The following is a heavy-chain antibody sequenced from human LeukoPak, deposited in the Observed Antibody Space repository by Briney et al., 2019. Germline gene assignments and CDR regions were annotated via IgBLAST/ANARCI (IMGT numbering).Heavy chain of an antibody. J-gene: IGHJ4*02. CDR3: AKDRVLYYDSSGTFDY. CDR1: GFTFSSYG. Sequence: PGGSLRLSCAASGFTFSSYGMNWVRQAPGKGLEWVSGISGSGSYTYYADSVKGRFTISRDNSKNTLYLQMNSLRAEDTALYYCAKDRVLYYDSSGTFDYWGQGTLVTVSS. CDR2: ISGSGSYT. D-gene: IGHD3-22*01. V-gene: IGHV3-23*01.